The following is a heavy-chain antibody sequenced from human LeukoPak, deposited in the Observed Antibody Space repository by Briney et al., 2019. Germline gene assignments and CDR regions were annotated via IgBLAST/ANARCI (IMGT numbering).Heavy chain of an antibody. CDR3: ARAGYSSGWLAYNWFDP. J-gene: IGHJ5*02. Sequence: ASVKVSCKASGYTFTSYDINWVRQATGQGLEWMGWMNPNSGNTDYAQKFQGRVTMTRNTSISTAYMELSSLRSEDTAVYYCARAGYSSGWLAYNWFDPWGQGTLVTVSS. D-gene: IGHD6-25*01. CDR1: GYTFTSYD. V-gene: IGHV1-8*01. CDR2: MNPNSGNT.